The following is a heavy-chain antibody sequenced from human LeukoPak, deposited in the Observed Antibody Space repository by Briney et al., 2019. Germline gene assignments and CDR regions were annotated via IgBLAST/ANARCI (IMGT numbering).Heavy chain of an antibody. CDR3: ARDSSRYYYDSSGYYLGY. D-gene: IGHD3-22*01. J-gene: IGHJ4*02. V-gene: IGHV3-7*01. CDR2: IKQDGSEK. CDR1: GFTFSSYW. Sequence: GGSLRLSCAASGFTFSSYWMSWVRQAPGKGLEWVANIKQDGSEKYYADSVKGRFTISRDNSKNTLYLQMNSLRAEDTAVYYCARDSSRYYYDSSGYYLGYWGQGTLVTVSS.